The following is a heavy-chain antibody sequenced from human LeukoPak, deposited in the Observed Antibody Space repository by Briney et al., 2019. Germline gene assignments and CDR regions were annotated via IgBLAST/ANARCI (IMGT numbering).Heavy chain of an antibody. V-gene: IGHV3-23*01. CDR1: GFSFSSYA. CDR2: ISGSAEST. J-gene: IGHJ3*01. Sequence: GGSLRLSCAASGFSFSSYAMSWVRQAPGKGLEWVSGISGSAESTYYAGSVRGWFTISRDKSKNTLFLQMTSLRAEDTAIYYCASTGMRSSAFDVWGQGTGVTVSS. D-gene: IGHD1-1*01. CDR3: ASTGMRSSAFDV.